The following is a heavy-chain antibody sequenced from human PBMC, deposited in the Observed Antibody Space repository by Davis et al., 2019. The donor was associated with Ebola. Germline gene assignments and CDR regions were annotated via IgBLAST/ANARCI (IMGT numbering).Heavy chain of an antibody. Sequence: GKSLKISCEGSAYSFSTYWINWVRQMPGKGLEWMGRIDPTDSDTNYSPSFEGHVTISSDRSISTAYLQWNTLRASDTAMYYCARLSYDYSNSLRGAAVDYWGQGTLVTVSS. V-gene: IGHV5-10-1*01. CDR1: AYSFSTYW. J-gene: IGHJ4*02. CDR2: IDPTDSDT. D-gene: IGHD4-11*01. CDR3: ARLSYDYSNSLRGAAVDY.